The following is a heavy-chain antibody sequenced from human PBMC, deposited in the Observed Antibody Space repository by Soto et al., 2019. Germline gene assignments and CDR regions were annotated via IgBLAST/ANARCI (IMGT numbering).Heavy chain of an antibody. J-gene: IGHJ6*02. CDR3: ARGEDYGDYVGYYGMDV. D-gene: IGHD4-17*01. Sequence: SETLSLTCTVSGGSISSYYWSWIRQPPGKGLEWIGYIYYSGSTNYNPSLKSRVTISVDTSKNQFSLKLSSVTAADTAVYYCARGEDYGDYVGYYGMDVWGQGTTVIVSS. V-gene: IGHV4-59*01. CDR1: GGSISSYY. CDR2: IYYSGST.